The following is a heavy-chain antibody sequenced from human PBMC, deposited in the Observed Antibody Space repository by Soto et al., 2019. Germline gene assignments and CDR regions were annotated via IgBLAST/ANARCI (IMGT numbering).Heavy chain of an antibody. CDR3: ASLPRYDYYYGMAV. V-gene: IGHV4-59*01. J-gene: IGHJ6*02. CDR1: GGSISSYY. CDR2: IYNIGTT. Sequence: SETLSLTCTVSGGSISSYYWSWIRQPPGKGLEWIAYIYNIGTTNYNPSLKSRVTISVDTSKNQLSLRLSSVTAADTAVYYCASLPRYDYYYGMAVWGQGTTVTVSS.